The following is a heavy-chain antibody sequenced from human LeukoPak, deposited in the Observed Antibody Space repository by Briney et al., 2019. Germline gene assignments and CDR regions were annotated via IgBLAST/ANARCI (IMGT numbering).Heavy chain of an antibody. CDR3: ASVYQHGMDV. J-gene: IGHJ6*02. Sequence: GASVKVSCKASGYTVTNYYMHWVRQAPGRGLEWMGIVNPSSISASYAQKFQGRVTMTRDTSTSTVSMELSSLRSDDTAVYYCASVYQHGMDVWGQGTTVTVSS. CDR1: GYTVTNYY. V-gene: IGHV1-46*01. D-gene: IGHD2-2*01. CDR2: VNPSSISA.